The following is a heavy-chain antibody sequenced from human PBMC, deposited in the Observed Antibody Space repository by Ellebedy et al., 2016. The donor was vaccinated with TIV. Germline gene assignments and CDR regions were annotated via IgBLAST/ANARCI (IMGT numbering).Heavy chain of an antibody. CDR2: ISGNNGNT. V-gene: IGHV1-18*01. CDR1: GYPFSRYG. CDR3: ARDPNGGSYCDY. J-gene: IGHJ4*02. Sequence: AASVKVSCKASGYPFSRYGISWVRQAPGQGLDWMGWISGNNGNTVYAQKLQGRVTMTTDTSTSTAYMELRSLRSDDTAMYYCARDPNGGSYCDYWGQGTLVTVSS. D-gene: IGHD1-26*01.